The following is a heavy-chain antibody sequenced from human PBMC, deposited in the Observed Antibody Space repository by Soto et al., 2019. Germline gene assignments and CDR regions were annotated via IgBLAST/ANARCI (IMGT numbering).Heavy chain of an antibody. J-gene: IGHJ4*02. CDR1: GHSLRSSYHH. CDR3: VRVEMYSGECPPNFDR. Sequence: ETLFLTCTVSGHSLRSSYHHWGWIRQSLGKGLEWIGSIYYTGNTYYNPSLKVRVSISVDMATNEISLRLRAESVADTAVYYCVRVEMYSGECPPNFDRWGQGALVTVYS. CDR2: IYYTGNT. D-gene: IGHD3-10*01. V-gene: IGHV4-39*01.